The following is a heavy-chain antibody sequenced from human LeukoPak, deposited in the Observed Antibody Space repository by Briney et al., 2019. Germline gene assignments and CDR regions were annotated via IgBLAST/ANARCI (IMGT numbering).Heavy chain of an antibody. D-gene: IGHD1-1*01. Sequence: GGSLRLSCAASGFTFTSYTMNWVRQAPGKGLEWVSSISSSSSDISYADSLKGRFTISRDNANNLLYVQMNSLRAEDTAVYFCAREMNDREFDFYYGMDVWGQGTTVTVSS. V-gene: IGHV3-21*01. CDR1: GFTFTSYT. CDR3: AREMNDREFDFYYGMDV. CDR2: ISSSSSDI. J-gene: IGHJ6*02.